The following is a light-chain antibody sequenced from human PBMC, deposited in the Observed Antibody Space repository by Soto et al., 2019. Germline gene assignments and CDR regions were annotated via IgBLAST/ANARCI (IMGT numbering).Light chain of an antibody. CDR1: SSDVGGYNY. Sequence: QSALTQPASVSGSPGQSITISCTGTSSDVGGYNYVSWYQQHPGKAPKLMIYDVTNRPSGVSNRFSASKSGNTASLTISGLQAEDEADYYCSSYTSTSILVEFGGGTKLTVL. V-gene: IGLV2-14*03. J-gene: IGLJ2*01. CDR2: DVT. CDR3: SSYTSTSILVE.